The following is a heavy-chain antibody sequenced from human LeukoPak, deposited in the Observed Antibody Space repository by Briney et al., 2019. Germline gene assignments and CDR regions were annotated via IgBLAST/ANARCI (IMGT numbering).Heavy chain of an antibody. CDR3: ARVYDFWSGTDY. CDR2: IIPIFGTA. J-gene: IGHJ4*02. Sequence: SVKVSCKASGGTYSSYAISWVRQAPGQGLEWMGGIIPIFGTANYAQKFQGRVTITADESTSTAYMELSSLRSEDTAVYYCARVYDFWSGTDYWGQGTLVTVSS. D-gene: IGHD3-3*01. CDR1: GGTYSSYA. V-gene: IGHV1-69*13.